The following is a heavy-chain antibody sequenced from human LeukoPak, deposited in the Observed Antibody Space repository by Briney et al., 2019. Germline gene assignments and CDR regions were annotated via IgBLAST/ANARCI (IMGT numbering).Heavy chain of an antibody. J-gene: IGHJ5*02. CDR1: GFTFSSYA. CDR2: ISGSGGST. CDR3: AKHGDSSGYYYWFDP. D-gene: IGHD3-22*01. Sequence: GGSLRLSCAASGFTFSSYAMSWVRQAPGKGLEWVSAISGSGGSTYYADSVKGRFTISRDNSKNTPYLQMNSLRAEDTAVYYCAKHGDSSGYYYWFDPWGQGTLVTVSS. V-gene: IGHV3-23*01.